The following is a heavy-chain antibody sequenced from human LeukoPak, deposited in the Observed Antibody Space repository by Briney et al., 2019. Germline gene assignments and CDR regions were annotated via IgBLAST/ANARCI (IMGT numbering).Heavy chain of an antibody. CDR2: IYYSGST. CDR1: GGSISSYY. D-gene: IGHD2-21*02. V-gene: IGHV4-59*08. Sequence: SETLSLTCTVSGGSISSYYWSWVRQPPGKGLEWIGYIYYSGSTNYNPSLKSRVTISVDTSKNQFSLKLSSVTAADTAVYYCARHGGAYCGGDCYFIGRWGQGTLVTVSS. J-gene: IGHJ5*02. CDR3: ARHGGAYCGGDCYFIGR.